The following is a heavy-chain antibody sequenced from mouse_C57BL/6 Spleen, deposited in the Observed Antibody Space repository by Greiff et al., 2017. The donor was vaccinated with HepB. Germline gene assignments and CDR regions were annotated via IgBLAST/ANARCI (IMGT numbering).Heavy chain of an antibody. Sequence: EVKLVESGGDLVKPGGSLKLSCAASGFTFSSYGMSWVRQTPDKRLEWVATISSGGSYTYYPDSVKGRFTISRDNAKNTLYLQMSSLKSEDTAMYYCARHGDYGGAMDYWGQGTSVTVSS. J-gene: IGHJ4*01. CDR2: ISSGGSYT. V-gene: IGHV5-6*01. CDR3: ARHGDYGGAMDY. D-gene: IGHD2-4*01. CDR1: GFTFSSYG.